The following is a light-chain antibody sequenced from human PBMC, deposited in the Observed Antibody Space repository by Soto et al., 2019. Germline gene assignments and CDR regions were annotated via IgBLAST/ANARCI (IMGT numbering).Light chain of an antibody. V-gene: IGLV2-14*01. CDR2: GVN. CDR1: GRDIGAYDY. Sequence: LTQPASVSGSPGQSITISCTGSGRDIGAYDYVSWYQQHPGKAPKLLIYGVNNRPSGVSYRFSASKSAFAASLTISGLQAEDEAHYYCSSYTTSYFYVFGPGTKVTVL. J-gene: IGLJ1*01. CDR3: SSYTTSYFYV.